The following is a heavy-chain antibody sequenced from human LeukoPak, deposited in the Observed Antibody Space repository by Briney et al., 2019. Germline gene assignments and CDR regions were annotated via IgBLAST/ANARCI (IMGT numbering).Heavy chain of an antibody. CDR2: INHSGST. CDR3: ARTGGRWLQRIDY. CDR1: GGSFSGYY. D-gene: IGHD5-24*01. J-gene: IGHJ4*02. V-gene: IGHV4-34*01. Sequence: SETLSLTCAVYGGSFSGYYWSWIRQPPGKGLEWIGEINHSGSTNYNPSLKSRVTISVDTSKNQFSLKLSSVTAADTAVYYCARTGGRWLQRIDYWGRGTLVTVSS.